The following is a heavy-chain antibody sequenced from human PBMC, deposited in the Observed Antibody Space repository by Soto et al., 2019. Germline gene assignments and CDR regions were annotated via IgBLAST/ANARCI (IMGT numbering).Heavy chain of an antibody. CDR1: GGTFSSYT. D-gene: IGHD2-15*01. CDR2: IIPILGIA. CDR3: ASDPAGYPAGY. J-gene: IGHJ4*02. Sequence: QVQLVQSGAEVKKPGSSVKVSCKASGGTFSSYTISWVRQAPGQGLEWMGRIIPILGIANYAQKFQGRVTITADKSTSTAYMELSSLRSEDTAVYYCASDPAGYPAGYWGQGTLVTVSS. V-gene: IGHV1-69*02.